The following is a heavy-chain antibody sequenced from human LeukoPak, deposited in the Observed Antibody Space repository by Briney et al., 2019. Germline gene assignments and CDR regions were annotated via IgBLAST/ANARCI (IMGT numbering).Heavy chain of an antibody. CDR1: GGSISSSSYY. CDR3: ARYGSTPVVPASFDY. D-gene: IGHD2-2*01. V-gene: IGHV4-39*07. J-gene: IGHJ4*02. Sequence: PSETLSLTCTVSGGSISSSSYYWSWIRQPPGKGLVWIGSIYYSGNTYYSPSLKSPVTRPVNTSMDQFSMKLSSVTAADTAVYYCARYGSTPVVPASFDYWGQGTLVTVSS. CDR2: IYYSGNT.